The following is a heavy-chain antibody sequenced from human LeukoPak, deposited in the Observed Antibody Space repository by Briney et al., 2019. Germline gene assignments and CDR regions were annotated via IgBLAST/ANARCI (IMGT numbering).Heavy chain of an antibody. V-gene: IGHV3-7*01. Sequence: GGSLRLSCAASGFTFSNYWMTWVRQAPGKGLEWVANIKQDGSEKYYVDSVKGRFTISRDNAKNSLYVQMNSLRAEDTAVYYCARAYSERYGLGYYYMDVWGKGTTVTISS. CDR1: GFTFSNYW. CDR2: IKQDGSEK. J-gene: IGHJ6*03. CDR3: ARAYSERYGLGYYYMDV. D-gene: IGHD1-26*01.